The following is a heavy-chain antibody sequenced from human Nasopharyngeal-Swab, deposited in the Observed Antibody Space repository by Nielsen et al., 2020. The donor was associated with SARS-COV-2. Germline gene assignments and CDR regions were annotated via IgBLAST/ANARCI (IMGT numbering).Heavy chain of an antibody. D-gene: IGHD7-27*01. CDR2: IGGSGVKI. Sequence: GGSLRLSCAASGFTFSSYAMSWVRQAPGKGLECVSGIGGSGVKIYYAESVKGRFTISRDNSKNTLYLQMNSLRAEDTAVYYCARGYGTNWQHHFDYWGQGIPVTVSS. V-gene: IGHV3-23*01. CDR1: GFTFSSYA. CDR3: ARGYGTNWQHHFDY. J-gene: IGHJ4*02.